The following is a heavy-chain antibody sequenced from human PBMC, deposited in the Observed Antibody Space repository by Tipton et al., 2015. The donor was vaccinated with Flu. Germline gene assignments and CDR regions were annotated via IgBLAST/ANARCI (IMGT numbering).Heavy chain of an antibody. CDR2: INSNSGGT. J-gene: IGHJ4*02. CDR1: GYTFTGYY. CDR3: ARGLRGYSYGLGY. V-gene: IGHV1-2*02. D-gene: IGHD5-18*01. Sequence: QLVQSGAEVKKPGASVKVSCKASGYTFTGYYMHWVRQAPGQGLEWMGWINSNSGGTNYAQKLQGRVTMTRDTSISTAYMELSRLRSDDTAVYYWARGLRGYSYGLGYWGQGTLVTVSS.